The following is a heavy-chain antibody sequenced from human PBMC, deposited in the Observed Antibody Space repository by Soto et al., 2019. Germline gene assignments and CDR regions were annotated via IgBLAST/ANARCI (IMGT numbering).Heavy chain of an antibody. J-gene: IGHJ5*02. V-gene: IGHV4-34*01. D-gene: IGHD3-10*01. CDR3: ARGGYYYGSGTSGFWFDP. Sequence: SETLSLTCAVYGGSFSGYYWSWIRQPPGKGLEWIGEINHSGSTNYNPSLKSRVTISVDKSKNQFSLKLSSVPAADTAVYYCARGGYYYGSGTSGFWFDPWGQGTLVTVSS. CDR1: GGSFSGYY. CDR2: INHSGST.